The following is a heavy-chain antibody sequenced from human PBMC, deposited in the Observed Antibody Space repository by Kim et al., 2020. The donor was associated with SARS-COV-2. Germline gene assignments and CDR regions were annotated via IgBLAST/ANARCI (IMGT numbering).Heavy chain of an antibody. CDR1: GYILNNYH. CDR2: TNPRGGGS. J-gene: IGHJ4*02. CDR3: AREADSPDY. V-gene: IGHV1-46*02. Sequence: ASVKVSCKASGYILNNYHLHWVRQAPGQGLEWVGLTNPRGGGSIYAQEFQGRVTMTRDTSISTDYMEMSSLRFEDTAVYYCAREADSPDYWGQGTLVAVS.